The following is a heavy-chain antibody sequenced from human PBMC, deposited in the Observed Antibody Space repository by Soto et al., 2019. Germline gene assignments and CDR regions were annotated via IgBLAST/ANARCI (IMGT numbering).Heavy chain of an antibody. Sequence: SETLSLTCTVSGGSISSYYWSWIRQPPGKGLEWIGYIYYSGSTNYNPSLKSRVTISVDTSKNQFSLKLSSVTAADTAVYYCARHDYDILTGYRYYYYMDVWGKGTTVTVSS. D-gene: IGHD3-9*01. V-gene: IGHV4-59*08. J-gene: IGHJ6*03. CDR3: ARHDYDILTGYRYYYYMDV. CDR1: GGSISSYY. CDR2: IYYSGST.